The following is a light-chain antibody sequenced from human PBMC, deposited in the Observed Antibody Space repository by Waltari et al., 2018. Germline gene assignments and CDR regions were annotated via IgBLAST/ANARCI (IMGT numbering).Light chain of an antibody. J-gene: IGLJ3*02. CDR3: AAWDDTLSDPWV. CDR1: GSNIGSNY. CDR2: RDK. Sequence: QSVLTQPPSASGTPGQGVTISCSGSGSNIGSNYVFWYQHLPGTAPKLLIYRDKQRPSGVPDRFSCSKTGTSASLAISGLRSEDEADYYCAAWDDTLSDPWVFGGGTKLTVL. V-gene: IGLV1-47*01.